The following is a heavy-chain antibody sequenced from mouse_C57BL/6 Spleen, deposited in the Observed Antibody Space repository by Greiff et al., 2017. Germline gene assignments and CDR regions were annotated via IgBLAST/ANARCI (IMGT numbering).Heavy chain of an antibody. V-gene: IGHV3-6*01. D-gene: IGHD1-1*01. Sequence: EVQLQQSGPGLVKPSQSLSLTCSVTGYSITSGYYWNWIRQFPGNKLEWMGYISYDGSNNYNPSLKNRISITRDTSKNQFFLKLNSVTTEDTATYYGARGTYYGSSRYAMDYWGQGTSVTVSS. CDR1: GYSITSGYY. CDR3: ARGTYYGSSRYAMDY. CDR2: ISYDGSN. J-gene: IGHJ4*01.